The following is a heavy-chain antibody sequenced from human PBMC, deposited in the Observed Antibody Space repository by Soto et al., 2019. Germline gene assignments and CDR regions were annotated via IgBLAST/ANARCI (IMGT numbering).Heavy chain of an antibody. CDR2: ISGSGGRT. Sequence: GGSLRLSCAASGFTFSNYAMTWVRQAPGKGLEWVSAISGSGGRTYYADSVKGRFTISRDNSKNTLYLQMNSLRAEDTAVYYCARENSGDYFDYWGQGTLVTVSS. V-gene: IGHV3-23*01. D-gene: IGHD4-17*01. CDR3: ARENSGDYFDY. CDR1: GFTFSNYA. J-gene: IGHJ4*02.